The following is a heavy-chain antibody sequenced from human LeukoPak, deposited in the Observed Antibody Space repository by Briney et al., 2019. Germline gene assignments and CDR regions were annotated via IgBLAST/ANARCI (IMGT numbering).Heavy chain of an antibody. CDR1: GYTFTSYY. Sequence: ASVKVSCKASGYTFTSYYMHWVRQAPGQGLEWMGIINPSGGSTSYAQKFQGRVTMTRDMSTSTVYMELSSLRSEDTAMYYCARDRRAGGSYYYPRYWGQGTLVTVSS. D-gene: IGHD1-26*01. CDR3: ARDRRAGGSYYYPRY. CDR2: INPSGGST. J-gene: IGHJ4*02. V-gene: IGHV1-46*01.